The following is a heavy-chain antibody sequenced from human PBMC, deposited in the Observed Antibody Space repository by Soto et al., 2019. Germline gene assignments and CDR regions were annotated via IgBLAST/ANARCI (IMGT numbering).Heavy chain of an antibody. CDR1: GFTFSTFW. CDR2: INSDGSST. Sequence: EVQLVESGGGLVQPGGSLRLSCEASGFTFSTFWMHWVRQAPGKGLGWVSRINSDGSSTYYADSVKGRVTISRDNAKNTLYLHLSSLRPEDTAVYYCARDFEYWGQGTLVTVSS. CDR3: ARDFEY. J-gene: IGHJ4*02. V-gene: IGHV3-74*01.